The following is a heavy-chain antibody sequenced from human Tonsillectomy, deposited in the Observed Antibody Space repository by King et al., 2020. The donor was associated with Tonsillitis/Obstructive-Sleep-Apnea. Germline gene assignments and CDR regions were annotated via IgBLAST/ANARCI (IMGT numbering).Heavy chain of an antibody. CDR2: IGGSGSSP. CDR1: GFTFRSYG. CDR3: AKELWSGVLVPRDN. Sequence: VQLVESGGGFVQPGGSLRLSCAGSGFTFRSYGMSWVRQAPGKGLEWVSGIGGSGSSPTYADSVKGRFTISRDNSNNTLYLQMNSLRAEDTALDYCAKELWSGVLVPRDNGGQGTLVT. D-gene: IGHD3-3*01. V-gene: IGHV3-23*04. J-gene: IGHJ4*02.